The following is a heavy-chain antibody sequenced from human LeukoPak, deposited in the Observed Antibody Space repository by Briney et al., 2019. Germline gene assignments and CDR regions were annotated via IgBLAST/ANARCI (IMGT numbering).Heavy chain of an antibody. CDR3: AIAETTLLLNY. J-gene: IGHJ4*02. V-gene: IGHV1-18*01. D-gene: IGHD4-11*01. CDR2: ISAHNGNT. CDR1: GYSFTNYG. Sequence: ASVKVSCKASGYSFTNYGIIWVRQTPGQGLQWMGWISAHNGNTNYAQKLQGRVTLTTDTSTSTVYMELRSLTSDDTAVYYCAIAETTLLLNYWGQGTLVTVSS.